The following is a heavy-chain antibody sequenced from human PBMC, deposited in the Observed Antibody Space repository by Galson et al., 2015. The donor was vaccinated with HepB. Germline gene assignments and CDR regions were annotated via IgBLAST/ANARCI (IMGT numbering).Heavy chain of an antibody. Sequence: SLRLSCAASGFTFSGFGMNWVRQAPGKGLEWVAFVRYDGSNTYYADSLKGRFTISRDNSKNTLSLQMNSLTVEDTAVYYCAKAAPGGTVGDYWGQGTLVTVSS. D-gene: IGHD1-26*01. CDR3: AKAAPGGTVGDY. J-gene: IGHJ4*02. V-gene: IGHV3-30*02. CDR2: VRYDGSNT. CDR1: GFTFSGFG.